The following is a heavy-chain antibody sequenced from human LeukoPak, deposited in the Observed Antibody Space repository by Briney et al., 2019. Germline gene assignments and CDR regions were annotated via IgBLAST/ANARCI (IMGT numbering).Heavy chain of an antibody. CDR2: ISGSGGSI. J-gene: IGHJ4*02. D-gene: IGHD5-24*01. Sequence: GGSLRLSCAASGFTFSSYAMSWVRQAPGKGLEWVSAISGSGGSIYYADSVKGRFTISRDNSKNTLYLQMNSLRAEDTAVYYCAKDHGYNPGYFDYWGQGTLVTVSS. CDR3: AKDHGYNPGYFDY. CDR1: GFTFSSYA. V-gene: IGHV3-23*01.